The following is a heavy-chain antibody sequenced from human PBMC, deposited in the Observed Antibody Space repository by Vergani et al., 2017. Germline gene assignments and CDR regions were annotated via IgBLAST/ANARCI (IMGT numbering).Heavy chain of an antibody. J-gene: IGHJ4*02. Sequence: QVQLQESGPGLVKPSQTLSLTCSVSGDSISSGVYYWNWIRQHPGKGLEWIGYIYSTGSTHHNPSLRRRINMSVDTSKNQFALKLNSVTAADTAMYYCARLGGYDEGDAFRIGYFDSRVPGILVTVSS. CDR3: ARLGGYDEGDAFRIGYFDS. CDR2: IYSTGST. D-gene: IGHD3-22*01. CDR1: GDSISSGVYY. V-gene: IGHV4-31*03.